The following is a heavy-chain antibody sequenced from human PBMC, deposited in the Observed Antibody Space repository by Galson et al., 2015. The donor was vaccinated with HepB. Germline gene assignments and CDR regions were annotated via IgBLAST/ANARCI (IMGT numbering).Heavy chain of an antibody. D-gene: IGHD1-26*01. CDR3: ARTLVGATYYFDY. V-gene: IGHV3-11*06. J-gene: IGHJ4*02. Sequence: SLRLSCAASGFTFSDYYMSWIRQAPGKGLEWVSYISSSSSYTNYADSVKGRFTISRDNAKNSLYLQMNSLRAEDTAVYYCARTLVGATYYFDYWGQGTLVTVSS. CDR1: GFTFSDYY. CDR2: ISSSSSYT.